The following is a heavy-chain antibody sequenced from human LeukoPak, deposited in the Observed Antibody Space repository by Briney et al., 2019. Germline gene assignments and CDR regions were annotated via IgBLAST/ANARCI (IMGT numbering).Heavy chain of an antibody. Sequence: PGGSLRLSCAASGFTFSSYGMHWVRQAPGKGLEWVAVISYDGSNKYYADSVKGRFTISRDNSKNTLYLQMNSLRAEDTAVYYCAKEPYSSGWYDYWGQGTLVTVSP. CDR1: GFTFSSYG. V-gene: IGHV3-30*18. J-gene: IGHJ4*02. CDR2: ISYDGSNK. D-gene: IGHD6-19*01. CDR3: AKEPYSSGWYDY.